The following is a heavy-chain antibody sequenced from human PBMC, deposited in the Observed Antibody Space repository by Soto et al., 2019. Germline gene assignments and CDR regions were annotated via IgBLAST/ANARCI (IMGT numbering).Heavy chain of an antibody. Sequence: SETLSLTCTVSNFSVLTSIYYWAWIRQPPGKGLEWVGTVYYTGTTYYNPSLQSRVTISIDTSKNQFSLNLNSVTAADTAVYYCARNWNLALVPAAYFDSWGQGTLVTVSS. CDR3: ARNWNLALVPAAYFDS. D-gene: IGHD2-2*01. CDR1: NFSVLTSIYY. CDR2: VYYTGTT. V-gene: IGHV4-39*01. J-gene: IGHJ4*02.